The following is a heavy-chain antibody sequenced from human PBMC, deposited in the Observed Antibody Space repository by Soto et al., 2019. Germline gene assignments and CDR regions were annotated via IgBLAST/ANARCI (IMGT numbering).Heavy chain of an antibody. CDR3: ARDRGLLLLVHAFDI. CDR2: IYQRGST. CDR1: GYSISSGYY. D-gene: IGHD2-15*01. Sequence: SETVSLTCSVSGYSISSGYYWGWIRQPPGKGLEWIGGIYQRGSTDYNPALKSRVTISVDTSKNQSSLKLSSGTAADTAVYSSARDRGLLLLVHAFDIWGQGTLVPVSS. V-gene: IGHV4-38-2*02. J-gene: IGHJ3*02.